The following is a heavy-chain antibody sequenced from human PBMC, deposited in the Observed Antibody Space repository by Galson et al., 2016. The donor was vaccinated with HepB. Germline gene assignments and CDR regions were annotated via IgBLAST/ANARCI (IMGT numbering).Heavy chain of an antibody. CDR2: ISGSGKYA. CDR1: GFTFSDYY. Sequence: SLRLSCAASGFTFSDYYMTWIRQAPGRGLEWVSCISGSGKYADYADSVKGRFTISRDSARNSRYLQMNSLRAEDTAVYYCARGASYDFWSGYYPDYWGQGTLVTVSS. D-gene: IGHD3-3*01. CDR3: ARGASYDFWSGYYPDY. J-gene: IGHJ4*02. V-gene: IGHV3-11*06.